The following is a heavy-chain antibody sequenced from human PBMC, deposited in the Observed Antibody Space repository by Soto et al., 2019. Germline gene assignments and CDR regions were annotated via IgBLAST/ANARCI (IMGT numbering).Heavy chain of an antibody. CDR2: IKSKTDGGTT. D-gene: IGHD3-3*01. J-gene: IGHJ6*03. CDR1: GFTFSNAW. Sequence: PWGSLRLSCAASGFTFSNAWMSWVRQAPGKGLEWVGRIKSKTDGGTTDYAAPVKGRFTISRDDSKNTLYLQMNSLKTEDTAVYYCTTASGRITIFGVVIPRDYYYYYMDVWGKGTTVTVYS. CDR3: TTASGRITIFGVVIPRDYYYYYMDV. V-gene: IGHV3-15*01.